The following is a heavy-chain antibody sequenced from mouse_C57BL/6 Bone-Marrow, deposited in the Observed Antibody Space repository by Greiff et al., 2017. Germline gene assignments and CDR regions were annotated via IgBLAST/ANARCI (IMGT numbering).Heavy chain of an antibody. J-gene: IGHJ3*01. CDR1: GYTFTDYE. CDR3: TRGTTVGATRFAY. Sequence: VQLQQSGAELVRPGASVTLSCKASGYTFTDYEMHWVKQTPVHGLEWIGAIDPETGGTAYNQKFKGKAILTADKSSSTAYMELRSLTSEDSAVYYCTRGTTVGATRFAYWGQGTLVTVSA. D-gene: IGHD1-1*01. CDR2: IDPETGGT. V-gene: IGHV1-15*01.